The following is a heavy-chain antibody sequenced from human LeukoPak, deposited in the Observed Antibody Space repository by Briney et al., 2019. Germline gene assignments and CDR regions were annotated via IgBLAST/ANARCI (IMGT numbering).Heavy chain of an antibody. CDR1: GGSISSYY. V-gene: IGHV4-59*01. CDR3: ASQHGYDWDYFDY. D-gene: IGHD5-12*01. J-gene: IGHJ4*02. CDR2: IYYSGST. Sequence: SETLSLTCTVSGGSISSYYWSWIRQPPGKGLEWIGYIYYSGSTNYNPPLKSRVTISVDTSKNQFSLKLSSVTAADTAVYYCASQHGYDWDYFDYWGQGTLVTVSS.